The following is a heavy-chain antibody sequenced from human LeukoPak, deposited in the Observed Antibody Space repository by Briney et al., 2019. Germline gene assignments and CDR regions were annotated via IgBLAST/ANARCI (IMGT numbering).Heavy chain of an antibody. CDR3: ARTSVGELRYFDWLLDY. CDR1: GFTFTTYW. J-gene: IGHJ4*01. V-gene: IGHV3-7*01. CDR2: IKQDGTEK. D-gene: IGHD3-9*01. Sequence: GGSLRLSCAASGFTFTTYWMSWVRQAPGKGLEWVANIKQDGTEKYYVDSVKGRFTISRDNAKNSLYLQMSSLRVEDTAVYYCARTSVGELRYFDWLLDYWGQGTLVTVSS.